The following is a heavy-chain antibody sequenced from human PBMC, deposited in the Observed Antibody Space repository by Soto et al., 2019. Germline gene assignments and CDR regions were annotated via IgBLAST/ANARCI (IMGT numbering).Heavy chain of an antibody. CDR1: GFSLSTSGVG. CDR2: IYWNDDK. V-gene: IGHV2-5*01. CDR3: AQSFLPETFFFRLGSSPFDY. J-gene: IGHJ4*02. Sequence: SGPTLVNPTQTLTLTCTFSGFSLSTSGVGVGWIRQPPGKALEWLALIYWNDDKRYSPSLKSRLTITKDTSKNQVVLTMTNMAPVDTATYSCAQSFLPETFFFRLGSSPFDYWGQGTLVPVPS. D-gene: IGHD1-26*01.